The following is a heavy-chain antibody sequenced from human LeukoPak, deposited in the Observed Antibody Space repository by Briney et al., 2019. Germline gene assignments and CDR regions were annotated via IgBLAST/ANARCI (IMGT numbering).Heavy chain of an antibody. CDR2: IKQDGSEK. V-gene: IGHV3-7*03. CDR1: GFTFSSYW. Sequence: PGGSLRLSCAASGFTFSSYWMSWVRQAPGKGLEWVANIKQDGSEKYYVDSVKGRFTISRDNAKNSLYLQMNSLRAEDTAVYYCAKDIGDSSSSGVPIDDYWGQGTLVTVSS. CDR3: AKDIGDSSSSGVPIDDY. D-gene: IGHD6-6*01. J-gene: IGHJ4*02.